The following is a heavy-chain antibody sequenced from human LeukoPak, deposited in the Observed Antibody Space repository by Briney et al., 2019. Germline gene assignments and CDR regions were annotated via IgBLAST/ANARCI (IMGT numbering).Heavy chain of an antibody. Sequence: GGSLRLSCAASGFTFSSYWMHWVRQAPGKGLVWVSRINTDGSSTSYADSVKGRFTISRGNAKNTLYLQMNSLRAEDTAVYYCARIGPTVTSLNWGQGTLVTVSS. CDR1: GFTFSSYW. CDR3: ARIGPTVTSLN. CDR2: INTDGSST. V-gene: IGHV3-74*01. J-gene: IGHJ4*02. D-gene: IGHD4-17*01.